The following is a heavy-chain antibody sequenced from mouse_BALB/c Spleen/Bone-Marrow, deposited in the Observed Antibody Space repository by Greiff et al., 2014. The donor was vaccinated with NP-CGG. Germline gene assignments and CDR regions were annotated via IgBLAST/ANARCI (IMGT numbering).Heavy chain of an antibody. D-gene: IGHD2-2*01. Sequence: EVQRVESGGGVVQLGGSRKLSCAASGFNFSDYGMAWVRLAPGKGPEWVAFISNLAYSIYYADTVTGRFTISRENAKNTLYLEMSSLRFEDTAMYYCTRDRGYDGGYYFDYWGQGTTLTVSS. CDR3: TRDRGYDGGYYFDY. V-gene: IGHV5-15*02. J-gene: IGHJ2*01. CDR1: GFNFSDYG. CDR2: ISNLAYSI.